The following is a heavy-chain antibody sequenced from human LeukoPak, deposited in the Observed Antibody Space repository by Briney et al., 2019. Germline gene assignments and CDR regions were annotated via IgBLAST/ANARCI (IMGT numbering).Heavy chain of an antibody. CDR3: ASSQGYYAFDDY. D-gene: IGHD3-10*01. CDR1: GGSISSSNW. Sequence: SGTLSLTCAVSGGSISSSNWWSWVRQPPGKGLEWIGEIYHSGSTNYNPSLKGRVTISVDKSKNQFSLKLSSVTAADTAVYYCASSQGYYAFDDYWGQGTLVTVSS. V-gene: IGHV4-4*02. CDR2: IYHSGST. J-gene: IGHJ4*02.